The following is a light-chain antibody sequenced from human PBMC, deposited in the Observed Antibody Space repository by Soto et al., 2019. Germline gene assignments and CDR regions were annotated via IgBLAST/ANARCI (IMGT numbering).Light chain of an antibody. V-gene: IGKV3-15*01. CDR2: GAS. CDR1: QSIGDT. J-gene: IGKJ1*01. CDR3: QQYNNWTQT. Sequence: EIVRTQSPATLSVSPGGRATLSCRASQSIGDTSAWYQKKPGQDPRLVIHGASSRVTGLPARFSGSGSGTDFTLTISSLQPEDFAVYECQQYNNWTQTFGQRTKVEIK.